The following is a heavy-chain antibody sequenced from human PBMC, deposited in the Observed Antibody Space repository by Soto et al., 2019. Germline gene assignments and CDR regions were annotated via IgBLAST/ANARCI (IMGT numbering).Heavy chain of an antibody. CDR1: GFTFSSYG. D-gene: IGHD5-18*01. J-gene: IGHJ4*02. CDR3: ARDGGYSYGTGLLPFDY. V-gene: IGHV3-33*01. Sequence: PGGSLRLSCAASGFTFSSYGMHWVRQAPGKGLEWVAVIWYDGSNKYYADSVKGRFTISRDNSKNTLYLQMNSLRAEDTAVYYCARDGGYSYGTGLLPFDYWGQGTLVTVSS. CDR2: IWYDGSNK.